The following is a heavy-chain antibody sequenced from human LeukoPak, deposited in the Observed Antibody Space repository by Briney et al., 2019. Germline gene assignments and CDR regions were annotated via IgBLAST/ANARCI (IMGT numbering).Heavy chain of an antibody. Sequence: ASVKVSCKASGYTFTDYYVHWVRQAPGQGLEWMGWINPNSGGTNYAQKFQGRVTMTRDTSISTAYMELSRLRSDDTAVYYCARGFMITFGGVIVIFRDWGQGTLVTVSS. D-gene: IGHD3-16*02. CDR3: ARGFMITFGGVIVIFRD. V-gene: IGHV1-2*02. CDR1: GYTFTDYY. J-gene: IGHJ4*02. CDR2: INPNSGGT.